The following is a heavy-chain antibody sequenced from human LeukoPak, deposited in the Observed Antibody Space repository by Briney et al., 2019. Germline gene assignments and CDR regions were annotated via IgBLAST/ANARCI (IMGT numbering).Heavy chain of an antibody. D-gene: IGHD6-6*01. CDR2: IYYSGST. CDR3: ARELIAARRVWPVGWSDP. V-gene: IGHV4-39*07. Sequence: SETLSLTCTVSGGSISSSSYYWGWIRQPPGKGLEWIGSIYYSGSTYYNPSLKSRVTISVDTSKNQFSLKLSSVTAADTAVYYCARELIAARRVWPVGWSDPWGQGTLVTVSS. CDR1: GGSISSSSYY. J-gene: IGHJ5*02.